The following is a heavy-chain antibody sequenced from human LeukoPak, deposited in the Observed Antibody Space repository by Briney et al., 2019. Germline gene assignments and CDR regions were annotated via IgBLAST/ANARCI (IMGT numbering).Heavy chain of an antibody. CDR1: GGTFSSYA. CDR3: ASPKGNTLGTNYDTLTGPDYYYYGMDV. J-gene: IGHJ6*04. D-gene: IGHD3-9*01. CDR2: IIPIFGTA. V-gene: IGHV1-69*01. Sequence: SVKVSCKASGGTFSSYAISWVRQAPGQGLEWMGGIIPIFGTANYAQKFQGRVTITADESTSTAYMELSSLRSEDTAVYYCASPKGNTLGTNYDTLTGPDYYYYGMDVWGKGTTVTVSS.